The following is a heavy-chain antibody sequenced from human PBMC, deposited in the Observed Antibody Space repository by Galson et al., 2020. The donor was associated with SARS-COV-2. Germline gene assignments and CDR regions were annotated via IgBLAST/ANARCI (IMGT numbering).Heavy chain of an antibody. J-gene: IGHJ5*02. D-gene: IGHD2-15*01. Sequence: SETLSPTCTVSGGSLSSSSYYWGWIRQPPGKGLEWIGSIYYSGSTYYNPSLKSRVTISVDTSNNQFSLKLSSVTAADTAVYYCASLVAVVAAQGDWFDPWGQGTLVTVSS. V-gene: IGHV4-39*01. CDR2: IYYSGST. CDR3: ASLVAVVAAQGDWFDP. CDR1: GGSLSSSSYY.